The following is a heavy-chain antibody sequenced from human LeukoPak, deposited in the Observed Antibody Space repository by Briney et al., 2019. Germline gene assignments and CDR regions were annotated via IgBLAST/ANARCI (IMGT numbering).Heavy chain of an antibody. V-gene: IGHV3-64*01. Sequence: GGSLRPSCAASGFTFSSYAMHWVRQAPGKGLEYVSAVSSNGGSTYYANSVKGRFTISRDNSKNTLYLQMGSLRAEDMAVYYCARDWTLGYWGQGTLVTVSS. CDR2: VSSNGGST. CDR3: ARDWTLGY. D-gene: IGHD3/OR15-3a*01. CDR1: GFTFSSYA. J-gene: IGHJ4*02.